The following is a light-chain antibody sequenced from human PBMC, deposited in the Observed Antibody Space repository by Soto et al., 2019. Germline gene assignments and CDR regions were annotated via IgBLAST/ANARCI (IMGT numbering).Light chain of an antibody. Sequence: QSALTQPPSASGSPGQSVTISCTGTSSDIGGYNFVSWYQQHPGKAPKLIIYEVNKRPSGVPDRFSGSKSGNTASLTVSGLQADDEGDYYCSSYAGTNNLGVFGGGTKLTAL. V-gene: IGLV2-8*01. CDR1: SSDIGGYNF. CDR3: SSYAGTNNLGV. J-gene: IGLJ3*02. CDR2: EVN.